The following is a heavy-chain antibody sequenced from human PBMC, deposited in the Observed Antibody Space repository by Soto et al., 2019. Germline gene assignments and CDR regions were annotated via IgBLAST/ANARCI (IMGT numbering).Heavy chain of an antibody. J-gene: IGHJ6*02. CDR2: ISAYNGNT. CDR1: GYTFTSYG. Sequence: ASVKVSCKASGYTFTSYGISWVRQAPGQGLEWMGWISAYNGNTNYAQKLQGRVTMTTDTSTSTAYMELRSLRSDDTAVYYCARDSPSFFQYGYNYGMDVWAKGRRSPSP. CDR3: ARDSPSFFQYGYNYGMDV. D-gene: IGHD3-10*01. V-gene: IGHV1-18*04.